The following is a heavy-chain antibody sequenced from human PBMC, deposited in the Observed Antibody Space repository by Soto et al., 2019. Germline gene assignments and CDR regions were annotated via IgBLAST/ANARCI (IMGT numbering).Heavy chain of an antibody. CDR1: GYTFTGYY. V-gene: IGHV1-2*04. J-gene: IGHJ6*02. CDR2: INPNSGGT. Sequence: SVKVSCKASGYTFTGYYMHSARQAPGKGLEWMGWINPNSGGTNYAQKFQGWLTMTRDTSISTAYMELSRLRSDDTAVYYCARGNKSDFWSGWYYYGMDVWGQGTTVTVSS. CDR3: ARGNKSDFWSGWYYYGMDV. D-gene: IGHD3-3*01.